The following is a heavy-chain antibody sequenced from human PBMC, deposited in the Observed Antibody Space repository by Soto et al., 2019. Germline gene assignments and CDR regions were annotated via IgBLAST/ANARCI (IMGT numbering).Heavy chain of an antibody. D-gene: IGHD2-15*01. Sequence: QVQLVQSGAEVKKPGSSVKVSCKASGGTFSSYAISWVRQAPGQGLEWMGGIIPIFGTANYAQKFQGRVTITADESTSTASMELSSLRSEDTAVYYCARDIIQYCSGGSCPAYYFDYWGQGTLVTVSA. V-gene: IGHV1-69*01. CDR3: ARDIIQYCSGGSCPAYYFDY. J-gene: IGHJ4*02. CDR1: GGTFSSYA. CDR2: IIPIFGTA.